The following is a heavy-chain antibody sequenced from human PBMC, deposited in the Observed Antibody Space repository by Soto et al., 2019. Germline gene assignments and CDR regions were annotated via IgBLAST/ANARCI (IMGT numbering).Heavy chain of an antibody. J-gene: IGHJ5*02. D-gene: IGHD2-2*01. CDR1: GGSISSGGYS. CDR2: IYHSGST. CDR3: ARDLRYCGGTSCPGGRNWFDP. V-gene: IGHV4-30-2*01. Sequence: PSETLSLTCAVSGGSISSGGYSWSWIRQPPGKGLECIGYIYHSGSTNYNPSLKSRVTISVDTSKNQFSLKLSSVTAADTAVYYCARDLRYCGGTSCPGGRNWFDPWGQGTLVTVSS.